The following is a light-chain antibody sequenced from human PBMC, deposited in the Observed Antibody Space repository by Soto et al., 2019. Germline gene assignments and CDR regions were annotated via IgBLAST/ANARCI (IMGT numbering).Light chain of an antibody. V-gene: IGLV2-8*01. CDR1: SSDVGGYNY. Sequence: QSALTQPPSASGSPGQSVTISWTETSSDVGGYNYVSWYQQHPGKAPKLMIYEVSKRPSGVPDRFSGSKSGNTASLTVSGLQAEDEADYYCSSYAGSNNLVVFGTGTKLTVL. J-gene: IGLJ1*01. CDR3: SSYAGSNNLVV. CDR2: EVS.